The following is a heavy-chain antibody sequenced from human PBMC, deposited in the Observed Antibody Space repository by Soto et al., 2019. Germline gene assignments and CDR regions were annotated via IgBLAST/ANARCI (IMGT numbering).Heavy chain of an antibody. Sequence: GESLKISCKGSGYTFTNYWIGWVRQMPGKGLEWMGVIFPGDSETRYNPSFQGQVTISTDKSINTAYLQWSSLKASDTAMYYCARLFVCSGGICYYFDSWGQGTLVTVSS. V-gene: IGHV5-51*01. J-gene: IGHJ4*02. CDR3: ARLFVCSGGICYYFDS. CDR1: GYTFTNYW. D-gene: IGHD2-15*01. CDR2: IFPGDSET.